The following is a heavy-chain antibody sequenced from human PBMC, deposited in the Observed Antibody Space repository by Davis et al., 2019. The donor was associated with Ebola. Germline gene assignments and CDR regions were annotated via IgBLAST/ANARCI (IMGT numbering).Heavy chain of an antibody. D-gene: IGHD6-19*01. CDR3: ARGGIAVADSYGMDV. Sequence: AASVKVSCKASGYTFTSYYMRWVRQAPGQGLEWMGIINPSGGSTSYAQKFQGRVTMTRDTSTRTVYMELSSLRSEDTAVYYCARGGIAVADSYGMDVWGQGTTVTVSS. CDR2: INPSGGST. V-gene: IGHV1-46*01. J-gene: IGHJ6*02. CDR1: GYTFTSYY.